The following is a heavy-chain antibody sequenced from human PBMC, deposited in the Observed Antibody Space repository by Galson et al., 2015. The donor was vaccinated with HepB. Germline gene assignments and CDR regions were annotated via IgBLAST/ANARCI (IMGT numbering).Heavy chain of an antibody. CDR3: AKGSGQWLRVNYFDY. CDR1: GFTFSSYA. J-gene: IGHJ4*02. V-gene: IGHV3-23*01. Sequence: SLRLSCAASGFTFSSYAMSWVRQAPGKGLEWVSAISGSGGSTYYADSVKGRFTISRDNSKNTLYLQMNSLRAEDTAVYYCAKGSGQWLRVNYFDYWGQGTLVTVSS. CDR2: ISGSGGST. D-gene: IGHD6-19*01.